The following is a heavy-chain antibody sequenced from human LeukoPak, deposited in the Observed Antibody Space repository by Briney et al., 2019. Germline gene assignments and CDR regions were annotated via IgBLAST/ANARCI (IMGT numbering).Heavy chain of an antibody. D-gene: IGHD6-13*01. J-gene: IGHJ6*03. V-gene: IGHV4-59*01. CDR3: ARNPQQLSYYYYMDV. Sequence: PSETLSLTCTVSGGSISSYYWSWIRQPPGKGLEWIGYIYYSGSTNNNPSLKSRVTISVDTSKNQFSLKLSSVTAADTAVYYCARNPQQLSYYYYMDVWGKGTTVTVSS. CDR2: IYYSGST. CDR1: GGSISSYY.